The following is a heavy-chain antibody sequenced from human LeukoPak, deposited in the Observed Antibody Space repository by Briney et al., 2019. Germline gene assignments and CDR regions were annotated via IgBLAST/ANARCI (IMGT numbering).Heavy chain of an antibody. CDR1: GSRFTSFW. V-gene: IGHV5-51*01. Sequence: GGSLEISCQGSGSRFTSFWIGWVRQLPGKGLEWVGIIYPGDSDTRYSPSFQGQVTISADKSISTAYLQWSSLKASDTAMYYCARHGGSGNNWFDPWGQGTLVTVSS. CDR3: ARHGGSGNNWFDP. D-gene: IGHD2-15*01. CDR2: IYPGDSDT. J-gene: IGHJ5*02.